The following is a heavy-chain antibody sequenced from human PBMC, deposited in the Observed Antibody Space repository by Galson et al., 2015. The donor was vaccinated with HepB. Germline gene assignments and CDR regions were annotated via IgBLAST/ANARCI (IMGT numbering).Heavy chain of an antibody. J-gene: IGHJ4*02. CDR1: GFTFSSYG. D-gene: IGHD5-12*01. V-gene: IGHV3-33*01. Sequence: SLRLSCAASGFTFSSYGMHWVRQAPGKGLEWVAVIWYDGSNKYYADSVKGRFTISRDNSKNTLYLQMNSLRAEDTAVYYCAREVGMVATGFDYWGQGTLVTVSS. CDR3: AREVGMVATGFDY. CDR2: IWYDGSNK.